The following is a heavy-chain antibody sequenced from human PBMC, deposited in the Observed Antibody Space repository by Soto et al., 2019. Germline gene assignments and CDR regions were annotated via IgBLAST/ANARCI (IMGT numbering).Heavy chain of an antibody. Sequence: ASVKVSCKASRYTFISYDINWVRQAPGQGLEWMGWMNPNSGDTVYAQKFQGRVTVTRNTSLSTAYMELSSLRSEDTAIYYCARERGYSGYDLGYWGRGTLVTVSS. CDR3: ARERGYSGYDLGY. D-gene: IGHD5-12*01. CDR2: MNPNSGDT. J-gene: IGHJ4*02. CDR1: RYTFISYD. V-gene: IGHV1-8*01.